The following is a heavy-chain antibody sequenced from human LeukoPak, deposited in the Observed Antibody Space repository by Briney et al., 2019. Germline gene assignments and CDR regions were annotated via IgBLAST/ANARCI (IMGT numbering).Heavy chain of an antibody. D-gene: IGHD4-23*01. V-gene: IGHV4-4*07. CDR2: IYTSGST. CDR3: ARDYPPLRWNYYYYYMGV. J-gene: IGHJ6*03. Sequence: SETLSLTCTVSGGSISIYYWSWIRQPAGKGLEWIGRIYTSGSTNYNPSLKSRVTISVDTSKNPFSLKLSSVTAADTAVYYCARDYPPLRWNYYYYYMGVWGKGTTVTVSS. CDR1: GGSISIYY.